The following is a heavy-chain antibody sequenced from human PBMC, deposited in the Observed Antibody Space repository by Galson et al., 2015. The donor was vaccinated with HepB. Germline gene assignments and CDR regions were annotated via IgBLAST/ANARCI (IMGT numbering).Heavy chain of an antibody. CDR3: ARDRDTAMVGDAFDI. V-gene: IGHV3-21*01. Sequence: SLRLSCAASGFTFSSYSMNWVRQAPGKGLEWVSSISSSSSYIYYADSVKGRFTISRDNAKNSLYLQTNSLRAEDTAVYYCARDRDTAMVGDAFDIWGQGTMVTVSS. CDR1: GFTFSSYS. J-gene: IGHJ3*02. CDR2: ISSSSSYI. D-gene: IGHD5-18*01.